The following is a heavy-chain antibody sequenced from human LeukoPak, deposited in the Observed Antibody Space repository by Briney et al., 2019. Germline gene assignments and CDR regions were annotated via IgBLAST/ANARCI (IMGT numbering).Heavy chain of an antibody. CDR2: FSGIGDNI. J-gene: IGHJ4*02. V-gene: IGHV3-23*01. CDR3: ARSPPYVLYSNYLFDY. D-gene: IGHD4-11*01. CDR1: GFSFSRFA. Sequence: GGSLRLSCAASGFSFSRFALSWVRQAPGKGLEWVSVFSGIGDNIDYADSVKGRFTISRDNSKHTLYLQMNSLKAEDTAVYYCARSPPYVLYSNYLFDYWGQGTLVTVSS.